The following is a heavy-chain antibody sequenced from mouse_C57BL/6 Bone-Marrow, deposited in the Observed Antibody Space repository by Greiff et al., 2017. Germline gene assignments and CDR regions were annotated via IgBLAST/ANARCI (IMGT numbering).Heavy chain of an antibody. CDR1: GYTFTSYW. V-gene: IGHV1-55*01. CDR3: ARSDGYYGWFAY. Sequence: QVQLQQPGAELVKPGASVKMSCKASGYTFTSYWITWVKPRPGQGLEWIGDIYPGSGSTNYNEKFKSKATLTVDTSSSTAYMQLSSLTSEDSAVYYCARSDGYYGWFAYWGQGTLVTVSA. D-gene: IGHD2-3*01. J-gene: IGHJ3*01. CDR2: IYPGSGST.